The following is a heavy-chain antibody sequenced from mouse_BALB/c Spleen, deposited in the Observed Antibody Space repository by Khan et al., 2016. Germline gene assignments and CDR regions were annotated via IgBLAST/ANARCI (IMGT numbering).Heavy chain of an antibody. Sequence: VQLKESGAELVRSGASVKLSCTASVFNIKDYYMHRVKQRPEQGLEWIGWIDPENGDTEYAPKFQGKATMTADTSSNAAYLQFSSLTSEDSAVYYCNAIYYGSDVYFDYWGQGTTLTVSS. D-gene: IGHD1-1*01. V-gene: IGHV14-4*02. CDR1: VFNIKDYY. J-gene: IGHJ2*01. CDR2: IDPENGDT. CDR3: NAIYYGSDVYFDY.